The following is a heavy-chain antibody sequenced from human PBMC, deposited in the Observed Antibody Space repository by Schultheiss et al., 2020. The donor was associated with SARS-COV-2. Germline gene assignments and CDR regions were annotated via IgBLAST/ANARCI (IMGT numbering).Heavy chain of an antibody. CDR3: ARGYLAATIFHYYYGMDV. J-gene: IGHJ6*02. Sequence: ASVKVSCKASGYTFTSYGISWVRQAPGQGLEWMGWMNPNSGGTNYAQKFQGRVTMTRNTSISTAYMELSSLRSEDTAVYYCARGYLAATIFHYYYGMDVWGQGTTVTVSS. V-gene: IGHV1-8*02. CDR2: MNPNSGGT. CDR1: GYTFTSYG. D-gene: IGHD5-12*01.